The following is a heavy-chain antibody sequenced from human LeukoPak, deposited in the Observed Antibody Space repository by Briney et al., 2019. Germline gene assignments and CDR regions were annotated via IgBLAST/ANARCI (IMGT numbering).Heavy chain of an antibody. D-gene: IGHD3-3*01. CDR3: VKGVQRYDFWRFDF. CDR2: ISGNGGST. V-gene: IGHV3-23*01. J-gene: IGHJ5*01. CDR1: SFSFNFYD. Sequence: PGGSLRLPCNASSFSFNFYDMRGLRQAPGKGVEGVSSISGNGGSTYYANSVKGRFTIARDNSKNTLYMEMNNLTEENTALYHCVKGVQRYDFWRFDFWGRGTLVTVSS.